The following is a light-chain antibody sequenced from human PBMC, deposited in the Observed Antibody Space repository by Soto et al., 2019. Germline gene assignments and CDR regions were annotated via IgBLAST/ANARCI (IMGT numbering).Light chain of an antibody. CDR3: QQYNNWWT. Sequence: EIVMTQSPATLSVSPGERATLSCRASQSVSNNLAWYLQRPGQAPRLLIYGASTRATGIPARFSGSGSGTEFTLTISSLQSEDFAVYYCQQYNNWWTFGQGTKVEIK. J-gene: IGKJ1*01. V-gene: IGKV3-15*01. CDR1: QSVSNN. CDR2: GAS.